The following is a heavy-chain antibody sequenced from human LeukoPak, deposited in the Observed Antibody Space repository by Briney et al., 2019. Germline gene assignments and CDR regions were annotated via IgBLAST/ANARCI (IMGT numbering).Heavy chain of an antibody. CDR2: ISGSGGST. CDR3: ARDQKFITYYYDSSGPTGPHY. V-gene: IGHV3-23*01. Sequence: GGSLRLSCAASGFTFSSYAMSWVRQAPGKGLEWVSAISGSGGSTYYADSVKGRFTISRDNSKNTLYLQMNSLRAEDTAVYYCARDQKFITYYYDSSGPTGPHYWGQGTLVTVSS. CDR1: GFTFSSYA. D-gene: IGHD3-22*01. J-gene: IGHJ4*02.